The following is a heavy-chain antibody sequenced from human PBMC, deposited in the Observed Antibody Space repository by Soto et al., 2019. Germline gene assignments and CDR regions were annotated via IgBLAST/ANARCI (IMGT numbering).Heavy chain of an antibody. CDR1: GFTFRTYE. D-gene: IGHD6-25*01. V-gene: IGHV3-48*03. CDR2: INSIDNTT. CDR3: AREAIAAAGPPFAC. Sequence: EVQLVESGGGLVQPGGSLRLSCAASGFTFRTYEMNWVRQAPGKGLEWISYINSIDNTTSYADSVKGRFTISRDNAKNSLYLQMNSLRAEDTAVYYWAREAIAAAGPPFACWGQGTLVTVSS. J-gene: IGHJ4*02.